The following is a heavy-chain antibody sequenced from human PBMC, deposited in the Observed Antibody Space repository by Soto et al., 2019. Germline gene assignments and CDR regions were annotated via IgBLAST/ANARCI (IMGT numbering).Heavy chain of an antibody. CDR3: ARSNSGYYKWFDP. CDR2: IYYSGTT. D-gene: IGHD3-22*01. Sequence: SVTLRLTWTVSDGSISSHDCSWIRQPPGKGLEWIGYIYYSGTTYCNPSLKSRVAISVDTSKNHSSLKLSSVTAADTAIYYCARSNSGYYKWFDPWGQGTLVTVSS. V-gene: IGHV4-59*08. CDR1: DGSISSHD. J-gene: IGHJ5*02.